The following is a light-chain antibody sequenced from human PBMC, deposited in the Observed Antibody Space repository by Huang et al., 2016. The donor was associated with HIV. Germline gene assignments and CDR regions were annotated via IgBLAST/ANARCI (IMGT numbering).Light chain of an antibody. J-gene: IGKJ4*01. CDR1: QAINNF. Sequence: DIQMTQSPTSMSASVGDRVTITCRASQAINNFLAWFQQKPGKAPQSLIYGASSLQSGVPSRFSGSGSGTDFTLTIDSLRPEDFGTYFCQQYKGYPLTFGGGTYVE. V-gene: IGKV1-16*01. CDR2: GAS. CDR3: QQYKGYPLT.